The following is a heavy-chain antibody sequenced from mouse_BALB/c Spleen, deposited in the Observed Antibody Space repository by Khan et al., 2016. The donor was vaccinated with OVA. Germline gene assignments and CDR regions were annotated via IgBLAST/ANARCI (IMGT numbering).Heavy chain of an antibody. CDR2: IYPGSNNT. J-gene: IGHJ3*01. CDR3: EREWGAWFPY. V-gene: IGHV1-77*01. CDR1: GYTFTDDN. Sequence: QVQLKQSGAELARPGASVKLSCKASGYTFTDDNINRVKQRTGQGIVWSGEIYPGSNNTYYNEKFKGKATLTADKSYSTAYMQLSSLTSEDAATDSCEREWGAWFPYWGQGTLVTVSA.